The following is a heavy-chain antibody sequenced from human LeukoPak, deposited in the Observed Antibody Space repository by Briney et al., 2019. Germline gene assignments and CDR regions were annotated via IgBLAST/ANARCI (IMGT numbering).Heavy chain of an antibody. V-gene: IGHV3-7*01. CDR3: ARDYDILTGYSSPDYYYGMDV. CDR2: IKQDGSEK. Sequence: GGSLRLSCAASGFTFSSYWMSWVRQAPGKGLEWVANIKQDGSEKYYVDSVKGRFTISRDNAKNSLYLQMNSLRAEDTAVYYCARDYDILTGYSSPDYYYGMDVWGQGTTVTVSS. CDR1: GFTFSSYW. J-gene: IGHJ6*02. D-gene: IGHD3-9*01.